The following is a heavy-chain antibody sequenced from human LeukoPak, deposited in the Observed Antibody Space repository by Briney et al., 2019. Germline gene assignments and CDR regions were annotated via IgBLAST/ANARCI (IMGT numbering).Heavy chain of an antibody. D-gene: IGHD6-6*01. J-gene: IGHJ4*02. V-gene: IGHV3-33*08. Sequence: GGSLRLSCAASGFTFSSYGMHWVRQAPGKGLEWVAVIWYGGSNKYNADSVKGRFTISRDNSKNTLYLQMNSLRAEDTAVYYRALPPFLIAAPPKVWGQGTLVTVSS. CDR2: IWYGGSNK. CDR3: ALPPFLIAAPPKV. CDR1: GFTFSSYG.